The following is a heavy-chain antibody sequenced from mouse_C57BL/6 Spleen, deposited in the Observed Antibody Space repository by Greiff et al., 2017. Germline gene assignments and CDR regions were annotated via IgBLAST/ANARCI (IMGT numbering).Heavy chain of an antibody. CDR3: ARLTTVAHFDY. J-gene: IGHJ2*01. D-gene: IGHD1-1*01. V-gene: IGHV1-76*01. CDR1: GYTFTDYY. CDR2: IYPGSGNT. Sequence: VQLQQSGAELVRPGASVKLSCKASGYTFTDYYINWVKQRPGQGLVWIARIYPGSGNTYYNEKFKGKATLTAEKSSSTAYMQLSSLTSEDSAVYFCARLTTVAHFDYWGQGTTLTVSS.